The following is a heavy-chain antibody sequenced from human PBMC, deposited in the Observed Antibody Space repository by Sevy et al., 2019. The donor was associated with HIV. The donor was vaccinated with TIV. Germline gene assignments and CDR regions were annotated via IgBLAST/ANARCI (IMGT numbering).Heavy chain of an antibody. Sequence: ASVKVSCKPSGYTFTTYGITWVRQAPGQGLEWMGWINKYNGNTNYAQKFQGRVTMTRDTSTSTAYMELRSLTSDDTAVYYCAKKKNLGEPSDPWGQGTLVTVSS. CDR3: AKKKNLGEPSDP. D-gene: IGHD3-16*01. CDR2: INKYNGNT. V-gene: IGHV1-18*01. CDR1: GYTFTTYG. J-gene: IGHJ5*02.